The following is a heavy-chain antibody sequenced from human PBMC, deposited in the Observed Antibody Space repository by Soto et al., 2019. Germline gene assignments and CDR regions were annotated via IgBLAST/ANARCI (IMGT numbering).Heavy chain of an antibody. CDR2: IYYTGTT. D-gene: IGHD3-3*01. CDR1: GGSISSGDYY. CDR3: TTEGKEDYDLWSGYYTGPQLDY. Sequence: SETLSLTCTVSGGSISSGDYYWNWIRQPPGKGLEWIGYIYYTGTTKYNPSLKSRATLSVDTAKNRFSLNLTSLTAADTAVYYCTTEGKEDYDLWSGYYTGPQLDYWGQGTLVTVSS. V-gene: IGHV4-30-4*01. J-gene: IGHJ4*02.